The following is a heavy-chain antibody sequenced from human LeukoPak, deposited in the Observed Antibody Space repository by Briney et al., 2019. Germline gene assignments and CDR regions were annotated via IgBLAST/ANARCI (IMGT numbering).Heavy chain of an antibody. CDR3: ARHMGGTGYFDY. D-gene: IGHD1-26*01. CDR2: INPNSGGT. V-gene: IGHV1-2*02. CDR1: GYTFTGYY. Sequence: PGASVKVSCKASGYTFTGYYMHWVRQAPGQGLEWMGWINPNSGGTNYAQKFQGRVTLTRDTSISTAYMELSSLRSDDTAVYYCARHMGGTGYFDYWGQGTLVTVSS. J-gene: IGHJ4*02.